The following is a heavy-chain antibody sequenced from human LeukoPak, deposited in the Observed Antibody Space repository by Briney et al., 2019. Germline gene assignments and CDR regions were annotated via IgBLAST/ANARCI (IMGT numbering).Heavy chain of an antibody. J-gene: IGHJ3*02. CDR2: FDPEDGET. V-gene: IGHV1-24*01. Sequence: ASVKVSCKVSGYTLTKLSMHWVRQAPGKGLEWMGGFDPEDGETIYAQKFQGRVTMTEDTSTDTAYMELSSLRSEDTAVYYCATEFVTPGAFDIWGQGTMVTVSS. CDR3: ATEFVTPGAFDI. CDR1: GYTLTKLS. D-gene: IGHD2/OR15-2a*01.